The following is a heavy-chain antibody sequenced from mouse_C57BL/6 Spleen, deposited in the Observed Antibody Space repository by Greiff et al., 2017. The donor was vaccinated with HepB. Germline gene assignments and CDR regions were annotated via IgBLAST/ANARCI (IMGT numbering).Heavy chain of an antibody. CDR1: GYTFTDYY. J-gene: IGHJ2*01. CDR2: IYPGSGNT. CDR3: ARWGVAIFDY. Sequence: QVQLKQSGAELVRPGASVKLSCKASGYTFTDYYINWVKQRPGQGLEWIARIYPGSGNTYYHEKFKGKATLTAEKSSSTAYMQLSSLTSEDCAVYFCARWGVAIFDYWGQGTTLTVSS. V-gene: IGHV1-76*01. D-gene: IGHD1-1*02.